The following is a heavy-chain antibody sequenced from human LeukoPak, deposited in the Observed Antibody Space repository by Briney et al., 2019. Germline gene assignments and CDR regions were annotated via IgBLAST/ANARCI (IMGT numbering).Heavy chain of an antibody. V-gene: IGHV3-30*02. J-gene: IGHJ3*02. D-gene: IGHD2-2*01. Sequence: GGSLRLSCAASGFTFSSYGMHWVRQAPGKGLEWVAFIRYDGSNKYYADSVKGRFTISRDNSKNTLYLQMNSLRSEDTAVYYCARPFSFCSSTSCSPVAFDIWGQGTMVTVSS. CDR1: GFTFSSYG. CDR2: IRYDGSNK. CDR3: ARPFSFCSSTSCSPVAFDI.